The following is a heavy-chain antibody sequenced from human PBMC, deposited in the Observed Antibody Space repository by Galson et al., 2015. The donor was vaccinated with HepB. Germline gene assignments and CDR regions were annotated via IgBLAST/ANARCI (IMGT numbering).Heavy chain of an antibody. CDR3: ARHEVGATSAFDS. V-gene: IGHV5-51*01. Sequence: QSGAEVKKPGESLKISCRGSEYIFTNSWTGWVRQMPGKGLEWMGIIYPGDSDTKYSPSFQGQVTFSADKSISTAYLQWSSLKASDTAMYYCARHEVGATSAFDSWGQGTLVTVSS. CDR2: IYPGDSDT. J-gene: IGHJ4*02. CDR1: EYIFTNSW. D-gene: IGHD1-26*01.